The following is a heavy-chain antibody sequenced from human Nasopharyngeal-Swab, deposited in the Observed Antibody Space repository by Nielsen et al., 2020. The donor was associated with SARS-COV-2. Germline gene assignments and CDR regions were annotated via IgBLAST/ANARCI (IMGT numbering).Heavy chain of an antibody. Sequence: GESLKISCAASGFTFSSYAMSWVRQAPGKGLEWVSAISGSGGSTYYADSVKGRFTISRDNSKNTLYLQMNSLRAEDTAVYYCAKDPGYDCSGYYYWASLMDYWGQGTLVTVSS. V-gene: IGHV3-23*01. D-gene: IGHD3-22*01. CDR3: AKDPGYDCSGYYYWASLMDY. CDR2: ISGSGGST. J-gene: IGHJ4*02. CDR1: GFTFSSYA.